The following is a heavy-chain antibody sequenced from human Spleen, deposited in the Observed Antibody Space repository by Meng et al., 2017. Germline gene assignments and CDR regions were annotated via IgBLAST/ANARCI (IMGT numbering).Heavy chain of an antibody. CDR1: GFTFSSYA. D-gene: IGHD6-19*01. CDR2: TSGSGGST. V-gene: IGHV3-23*01. J-gene: IGHJ4*02. Sequence: GGSLRLSCAASGFTFSSYAMSWVRQVPGKGLEWVSTTSGSGGSTYADSVKGRFTSSRDSSKNTLYLQMNSLRAEDTAVYYCTSGLPSSGWYVVYWGQGTLVTVSS. CDR3: TSGLPSSGWYVVY.